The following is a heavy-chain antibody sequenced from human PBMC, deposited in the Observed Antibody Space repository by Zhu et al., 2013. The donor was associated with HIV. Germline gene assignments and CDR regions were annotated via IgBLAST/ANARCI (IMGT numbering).Heavy chain of an antibody. CDR3: ARDSPYFDY. CDR2: ISYDGSDE. J-gene: IGHJ4*02. Sequence: VQLVESGGGVVQPGRSLRLSCAASGFSFSSYAMHWVRQAPGKGLEWVACISYDGSDEFYADSVKGRFTVSRDNSKNTLSLQMNSLRADDTAVYYCARDSPYFDYVGPGNPGPPSPQ. V-gene: IGHV3-30-3*01. CDR1: GFSFSSYA.